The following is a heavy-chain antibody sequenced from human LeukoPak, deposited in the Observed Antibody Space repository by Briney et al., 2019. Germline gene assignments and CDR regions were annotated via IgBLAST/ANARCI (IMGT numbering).Heavy chain of an antibody. CDR1: GFTFSSYA. V-gene: IGHV3-23*01. D-gene: IGHD3-10*01. Sequence: GGSLRLSCAASGFTFSSYAMNWVRQAPGKGLEWVSGVSSGGGVSGSGFSTYYTDSVKGRFTISRDNSKNTLYLQMNSLKTEDTAVYYCTTGPFDYYGSASYLANGMDVWGQGTTVTVSS. CDR3: TTGPFDYYGSASYLANGMDV. CDR2: VSSGGGVSGSGFST. J-gene: IGHJ6*02.